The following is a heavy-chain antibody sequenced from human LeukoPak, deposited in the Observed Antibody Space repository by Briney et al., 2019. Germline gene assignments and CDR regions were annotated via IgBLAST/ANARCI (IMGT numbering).Heavy chain of an antibody. J-gene: IGHJ4*02. V-gene: IGHV3-23*01. CDR2: ISDSAVGT. D-gene: IGHD3/OR15-3a*01. CDR1: GFTFSNYA. CDR3: AKPKFPGRGLVMLFDY. Sequence: GGSLRLSCATSGFTFSNYAMSWVRQAPGKGLEWVSIISDSAVGTYYTDSVKGRFTISRDNSKNTLYLQMNSLRAEDTAIYYCAKPKFPGRGLVMLFDYWGQGTLVTVSS.